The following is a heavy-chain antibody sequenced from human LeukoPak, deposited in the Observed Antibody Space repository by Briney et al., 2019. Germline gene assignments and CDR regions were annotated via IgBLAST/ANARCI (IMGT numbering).Heavy chain of an antibody. J-gene: IGHJ5*02. D-gene: IGHD2-2*01. Sequence: PGGSLRLSSAASGFTFSSYGMHWVRQAPGKGLEWVAFIRYDGSNKYYADSVKGRFTISRDNAKNSLFLQMNSLTAEDTAVHYCVRAYHPGGWFDPWGQGTLVTVSS. CDR1: GFTFSSYG. CDR3: VRAYHPGGWFDP. V-gene: IGHV3-30*02. CDR2: IRYDGSNK.